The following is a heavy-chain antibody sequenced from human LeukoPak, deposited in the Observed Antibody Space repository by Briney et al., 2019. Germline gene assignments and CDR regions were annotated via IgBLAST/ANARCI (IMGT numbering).Heavy chain of an antibody. D-gene: IGHD6-19*01. CDR2: INHSGST. V-gene: IGHV4-34*01. Sequence: KPSETLSLTCAVYGGSFSGYYWSWIRQPPGKGLEWIGEINHSGSTNYNPSLKSRVTISVDTSKNQFSLKLSSVTAADTAVYYCARGHSSGWYLGRWFDPWGQGTLVTVSS. CDR3: ARGHSSGWYLGRWFDP. J-gene: IGHJ5*02. CDR1: GGSFSGYY.